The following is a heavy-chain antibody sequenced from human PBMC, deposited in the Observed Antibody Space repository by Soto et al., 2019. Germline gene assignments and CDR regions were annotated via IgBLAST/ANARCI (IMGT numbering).Heavy chain of an antibody. J-gene: IGHJ4*02. CDR2: INWNGGST. CDR3: ARAGGYDILTGYFFDY. V-gene: IGHV3-20*04. D-gene: IGHD3-9*01. CDR1: GFTFDDYG. Sequence: GGSPRLSCAASGFTFDDYGMSWVRQAPGKGLEWVSGINWNGGSTGYADSVKGRFTISRDNAKNSLYLQMNSLRAEDTALFYCARAGGYDILTGYFFDYWGQGTLVTVSS.